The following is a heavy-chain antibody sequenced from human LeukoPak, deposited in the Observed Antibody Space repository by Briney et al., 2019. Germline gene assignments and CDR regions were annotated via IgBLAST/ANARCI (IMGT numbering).Heavy chain of an antibody. V-gene: IGHV3-74*01. CDR3: AKDPRRYSRTGGYFDY. D-gene: IGHD6-13*01. Sequence: GGSLRLSCAASGFTFSDYYMSWIRQAPGKGLVWVSGINHDGTRTYYADSVKGRFTISRDNAKNTVYLQMNSLRAEDTAVYYCAKDPRRYSRTGGYFDYWGQGTLVTVSS. J-gene: IGHJ4*02. CDR2: INHDGTRT. CDR1: GFTFSDYY.